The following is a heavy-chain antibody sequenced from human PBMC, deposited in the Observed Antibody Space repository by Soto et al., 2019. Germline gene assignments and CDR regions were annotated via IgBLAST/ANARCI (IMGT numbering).Heavy chain of an antibody. D-gene: IGHD5-18*01. V-gene: IGHV3-48*02. J-gene: IGHJ4*02. CDR3: ARETHGGYSYVGFDY. CDR2: ISSSSSTI. CDR1: GFTFSSYS. Sequence: EVQLVESGGGLVQPGGSLRLSCAASGFTFSSYSMNWVRQAPGKGLEWVSYISSSSSTIYYADSVKGRFTISRDNAKNSLYLQMNSLRDEDTAVYYCARETHGGYSYVGFDYGGQGTLVTVSS.